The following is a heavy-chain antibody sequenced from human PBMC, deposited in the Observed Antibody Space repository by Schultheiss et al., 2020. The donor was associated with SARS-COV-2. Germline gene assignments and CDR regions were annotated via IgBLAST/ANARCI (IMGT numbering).Heavy chain of an antibody. Sequence: GESLKISCAASGFTVSSNYMSWVRQAPGKGLEWVSVIYSGGSTYYADSVKGRFTISRDNSKNTLYLQMNSLRAEDTAVYYCARRAPNLTGTYYYYYMDVWGKGTTVTVSS. V-gene: IGHV3-53*05. CDR1: GFTVSSNY. CDR2: IYSGGST. CDR3: ARRAPNLTGTYYYYYMDV. D-gene: IGHD1-20*01. J-gene: IGHJ6*03.